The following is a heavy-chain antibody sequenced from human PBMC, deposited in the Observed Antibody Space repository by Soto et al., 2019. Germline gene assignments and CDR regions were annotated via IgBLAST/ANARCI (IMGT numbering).Heavy chain of an antibody. J-gene: IGHJ4*02. V-gene: IGHV3-30-3*01. D-gene: IGHD1-26*01. CDR3: GTGGYVPTDPQGPNY. Sequence: QVQLVESGGGVVQPGRSLTLSCEASGFTFSRFAMHWVRQAPGKGLEWVAIISFFENNKYHADSVKGRFTISRDNSKNTLYIQMNILGTEDTAMYYCGTGGYVPTDPQGPNYWGQGTLGLVSS. CDR1: GFTFSRFA. CDR2: ISFFENNK.